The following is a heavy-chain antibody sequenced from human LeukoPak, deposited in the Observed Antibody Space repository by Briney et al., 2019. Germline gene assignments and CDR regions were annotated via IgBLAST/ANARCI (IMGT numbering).Heavy chain of an antibody. CDR1: GFTFSSYS. CDR3: ASPGRGY. D-gene: IGHD3-10*01. V-gene: IGHV3-48*04. CDR2: ISSSSSTI. J-gene: IGHJ4*02. Sequence: AGGSLRLSCAASGFTFSSYSMNWVRQAPGKGLEWVSYISSSSSTIYYADSVKGRFTISRDNVENSLYLQMNSLRADDTAIYYCASPGRGYWGQGTLVTVSS.